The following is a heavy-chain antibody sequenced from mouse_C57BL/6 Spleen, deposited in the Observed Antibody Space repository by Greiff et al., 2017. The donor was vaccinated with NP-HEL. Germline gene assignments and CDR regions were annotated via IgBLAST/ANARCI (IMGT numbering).Heavy chain of an antibody. CDR1: GYAFSSSW. CDR3: ARSKDYDRRGDYFDY. CDR2: IYPGDGDT. J-gene: IGHJ2*01. V-gene: IGHV1-82*01. Sequence: VQRVESGPELVKPGASVKISCKASGYAFSSSWMNWVKQRPGKGLEWIGRIYPGDGDTKYTGKFKGKATLTADKSSSTAYMQLSILTSEDSAVYFCARSKDYDRRGDYFDYWGKGTTLTVSS. D-gene: IGHD2-4*01.